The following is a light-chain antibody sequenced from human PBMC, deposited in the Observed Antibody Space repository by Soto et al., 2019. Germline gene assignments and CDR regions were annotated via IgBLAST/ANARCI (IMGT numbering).Light chain of an antibody. V-gene: IGLV2-14*01. Sequence: QSVLTQPASVSGSPGQTITISCTGTGSDIGAYNYVSWYQQHPGKAPKLLIHGVTRRPSGVSSRFSASKYAYKASLTLSGLQAEDDANYCCSSFSTSYFYVFGTGTKVTVL. CDR1: GSDIGAYNY. J-gene: IGLJ1*01. CDR2: GVT. CDR3: SSFSTSYFYV.